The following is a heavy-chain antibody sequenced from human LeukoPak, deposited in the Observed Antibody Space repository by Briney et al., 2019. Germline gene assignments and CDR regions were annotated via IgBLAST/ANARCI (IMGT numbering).Heavy chain of an antibody. CDR3: AIYRGGRWLALRYFLH. J-gene: IGHJ1*01. V-gene: IGHV4-34*01. CDR1: GGSFSDYY. D-gene: IGHD6-19*01. CDR2: INHSGST. Sequence: SETLSLTCAVYGGSFSDYYWSWIRQPPGKGLEWIGEINHSGSTNYNPSLKSRVTISLDTSQIHFSLKMTSVTAADTAVYYCAIYRGGRWLALRYFLHWGQGTLVTVSS.